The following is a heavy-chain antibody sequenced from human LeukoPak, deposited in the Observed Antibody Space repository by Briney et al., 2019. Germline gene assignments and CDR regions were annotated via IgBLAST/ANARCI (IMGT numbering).Heavy chain of an antibody. Sequence: SETLSLTCTVSGGSINSGTYYWSWIRQPPGRGLEWIGYIYYSESTYYNPSFKSRVIISADTSKNQFSLKLSSVTAADTAVYYCARSHPHFWSGYINPGGWFDPWGQGTLVTVSS. CDR3: ARSHPHFWSGYINPGGWFDP. CDR1: GGSINSGTYY. J-gene: IGHJ5*02. CDR2: IYYSEST. V-gene: IGHV4-30-4*01. D-gene: IGHD3-3*02.